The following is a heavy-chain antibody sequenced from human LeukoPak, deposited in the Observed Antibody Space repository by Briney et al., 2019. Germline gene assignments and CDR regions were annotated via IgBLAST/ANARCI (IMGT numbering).Heavy chain of an antibody. V-gene: IGHV2-5*02. Sequence: SGPTLVNPTQTLTLTCTFSGFSLSTSGVGVGWIRQPPGKALEWPALIYWDDDKRYSPSLKSRLTITKDTSKSQVVLTMTNMDPVDTATYYCAHSRLWFGELFPWFDPWGQGTLVTVSS. CDR3: AHSRLWFGELFPWFDP. J-gene: IGHJ5*02. CDR1: GFSLSTSGVG. D-gene: IGHD3-10*01. CDR2: IYWDDDK.